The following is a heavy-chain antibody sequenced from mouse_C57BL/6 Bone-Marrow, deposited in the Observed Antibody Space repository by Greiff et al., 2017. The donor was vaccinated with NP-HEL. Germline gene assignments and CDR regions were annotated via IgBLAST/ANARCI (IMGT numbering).Heavy chain of an antibody. CDR2: IDPENGDT. D-gene: IGHD2-4*01. V-gene: IGHV14-4*01. CDR3: TTWGDYDVGALFAY. CDR1: GFNIKDDY. Sequence: EVQLQESGAELVRPGASVKLSCTASGFNIKDDYMHWVKQRPEQGLEWIGWIDPENGDTEYASKFQGKATITADTSSNTAYLPLSSLTSEDTAVYYCTTWGDYDVGALFAYWGQGTLVTVSA. J-gene: IGHJ3*01.